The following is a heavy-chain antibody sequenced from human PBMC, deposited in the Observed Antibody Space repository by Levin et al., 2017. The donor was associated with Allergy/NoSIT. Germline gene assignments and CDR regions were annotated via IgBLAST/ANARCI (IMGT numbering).Heavy chain of an antibody. CDR1: GYTFTGYY. CDR3: ARERLTGDLLLGWYFDR. V-gene: IGHV1-2*02. D-gene: IGHD7-27*01. Sequence: GESLKISCKASGYTFTGYYMHWVRQAPGQGLEWMGWINPNSGGTNYAQKFQGRVTMTRDTSISTAYMELSRLRSDDTAVYYCARERLTGDLLLGWYFDRWGRGTLVTVSS. CDR2: INPNSGGT. J-gene: IGHJ2*01.